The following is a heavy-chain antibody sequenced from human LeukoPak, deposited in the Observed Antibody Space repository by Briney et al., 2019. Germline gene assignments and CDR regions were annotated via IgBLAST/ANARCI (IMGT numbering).Heavy chain of an antibody. CDR2: ISGSGTGT. Sequence: GGPLRLSCAASGFTFDSYGMNWVRQAPGKGLEGVAGISGSGTGTRSSNFAMGRFTISRDNSRNTLYLQMNSLRDEDTALYYCAKSHCSAGHCNSGIYFDSWGLGTLVTVSS. CDR1: GFTFDSYG. J-gene: IGHJ4*02. D-gene: IGHD2-15*01. V-gene: IGHV3-23*01. CDR3: AKSHCSAGHCNSGIYFDS.